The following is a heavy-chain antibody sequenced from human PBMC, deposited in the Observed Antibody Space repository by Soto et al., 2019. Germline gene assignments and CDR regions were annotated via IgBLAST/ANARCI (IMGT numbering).Heavy chain of an antibody. V-gene: IGHV1-69*13. CDR1: GGTFSSYA. CDR2: IIPIFGTA. D-gene: IGHD5-12*01. CDR3: ARDLYEDGWFDP. Sequence: SVKVSCKASGGTFSSYAISWVRQAPGQGLEWMGGIIPIFGTANYAQKFQGRVTITADESTSTAYMELSSLRAEDTAVYYCARDLYEDGWFDPWGQGTLVTVSS. J-gene: IGHJ5*02.